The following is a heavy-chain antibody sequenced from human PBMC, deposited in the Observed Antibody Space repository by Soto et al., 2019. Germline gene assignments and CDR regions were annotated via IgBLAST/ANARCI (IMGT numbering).Heavy chain of an antibody. J-gene: IGHJ6*02. CDR2: VYHSGST. D-gene: IGHD1-1*01. Sequence: QVQLQESGPGLVKPSETLSLTCTVSGDSISTYYWSWIRQSPGKGLEWSGYVYHSGSTNYNPSLKSRVTISVDTSKNQFSLRLTSVTAADTAVYYCARDGSPENYYSAAMDIWGQGTAVTVSS. CDR3: ARDGSPENYYSAAMDI. V-gene: IGHV4-59*01. CDR1: GDSISTYY.